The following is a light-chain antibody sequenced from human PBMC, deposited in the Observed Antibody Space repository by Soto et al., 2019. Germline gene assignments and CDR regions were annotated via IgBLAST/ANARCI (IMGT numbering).Light chain of an antibody. V-gene: IGKV3-15*01. Sequence: EIVMTQSPATVPVSPGERVTLSCRASQSVSIDLAWYQQKPGQAPRLLIYGASTRATVIPPSFTGSGSGTEFTLTISSLQSEDIAVYYCQQYNKWPQTFGQGTKVEIK. CDR3: QQYNKWPQT. J-gene: IGKJ1*01. CDR1: QSVSID. CDR2: GAS.